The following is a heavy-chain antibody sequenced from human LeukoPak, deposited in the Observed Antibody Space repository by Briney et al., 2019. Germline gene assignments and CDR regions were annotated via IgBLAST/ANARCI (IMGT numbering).Heavy chain of an antibody. Sequence: GGSLRLSCAASGFTFDDYAMHWVRQAPGKGLEWVSLISGDGGSTYYADSVKGRFTISRGNSKNSLYLQMNSLRTEDTALYYCAKDMWAMVPPVYFDYWGQGTLVTVSS. J-gene: IGHJ4*02. CDR2: ISGDGGST. V-gene: IGHV3-43*02. CDR3: AKDMWAMVPPVYFDY. CDR1: GFTFDDYA. D-gene: IGHD4/OR15-4a*01.